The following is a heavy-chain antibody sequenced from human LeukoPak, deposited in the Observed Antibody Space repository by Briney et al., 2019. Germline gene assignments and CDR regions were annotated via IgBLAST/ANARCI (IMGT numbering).Heavy chain of an antibody. D-gene: IGHD6-13*01. CDR3: ARVPNSSSWTGGLNYWFDP. CDR1: GFTFTNDF. J-gene: IGHJ5*02. Sequence: GGSLRLSCAASGFTFTNDFMTWVRQAPGKGLEWVSVIYSGGSTYYADSVKGRFTISRDNSKNTLYLQMNSLRAEDTAVYYCARVPNSSSWTGGLNYWFDPWGQGTLVTVSS. CDR2: IYSGGST. V-gene: IGHV3-53*01.